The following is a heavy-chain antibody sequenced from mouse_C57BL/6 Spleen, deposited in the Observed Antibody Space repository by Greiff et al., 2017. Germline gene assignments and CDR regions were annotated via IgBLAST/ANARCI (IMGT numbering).Heavy chain of an antibody. J-gene: IGHJ4*01. CDR3: ARWGYDVMDY. CDR2: IHPNSGST. V-gene: IGHV1-64*01. CDR1: GYTFTSYW. Sequence: QVQLQQPGAELVKPGASVKLSCKASGYTFTSYWMHWVKQRPGQGLEWIGMIHPNSGSTNYNEKFKSKATLTVDKSSSTAYMQRSSLTSEDSAVYYCARWGYDVMDYWGQGTSVTVSS. D-gene: IGHD2-2*01.